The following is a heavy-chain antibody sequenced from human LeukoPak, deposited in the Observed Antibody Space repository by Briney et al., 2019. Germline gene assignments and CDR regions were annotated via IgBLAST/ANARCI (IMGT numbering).Heavy chain of an antibody. CDR3: AREPPAPSHKVFDY. D-gene: IGHD1-14*01. J-gene: IGHJ4*02. Sequence: VASVKVSCKASGYTFTSYYMHWVRQAPGQGLEWMGVMNPSVGSTSYAQKFQGRVTMTRDTSTSTAYMELSGLTSEDTAVYYCAREPPAPSHKVFDYWGQGTLVTVSS. CDR2: MNPSVGST. V-gene: IGHV1-46*01. CDR1: GYTFTSYY.